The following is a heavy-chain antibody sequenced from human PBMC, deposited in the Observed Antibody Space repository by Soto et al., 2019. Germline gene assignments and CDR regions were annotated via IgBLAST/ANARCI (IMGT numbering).Heavy chain of an antibody. Sequence: SETLSLTCTVSGGSISSGDYYWSWIRQPPEKGLEWIGYIYYSGSTYYNPSLKSRVTISVDTSKNQFSLKLSSVTAADTAVYYCARSGIAARPLPNWFDPWGQGTLVTVSS. CDR3: ARSGIAARPLPNWFDP. CDR2: IYYSGST. D-gene: IGHD6-6*01. CDR1: GGSISSGDYY. J-gene: IGHJ5*02. V-gene: IGHV4-30-4*02.